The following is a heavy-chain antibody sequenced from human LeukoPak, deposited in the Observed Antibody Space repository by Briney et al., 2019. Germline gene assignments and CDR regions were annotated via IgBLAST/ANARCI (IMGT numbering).Heavy chain of an antibody. V-gene: IGHV4-59*02. CDR2: IYYSGST. Sequence: SETLSLTCTVSGGSVSSYYWCSIRPPPGKGLEWVGYIYYSGSTNYNPSLKSRVTISVNTSKNQFSLKLSSVTAADTVVYHCARHNWNYGSSMDVWGQGTTVTVSS. CDR3: ARHNWNYGSSMDV. D-gene: IGHD1-7*01. J-gene: IGHJ6*02. CDR1: GGSVSSYY.